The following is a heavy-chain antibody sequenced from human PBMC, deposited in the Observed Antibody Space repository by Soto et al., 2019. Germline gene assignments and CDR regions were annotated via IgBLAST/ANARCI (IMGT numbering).Heavy chain of an antibody. Sequence: GESLKISCAASGFTFSSYGMHWVRQAPGKGLEWVAVIWYDGSNKYYADSVKGRFTISRDNSKNTLYLQMNSLRAEDTAVYYCAIHSKNGGIDYWGQGTLVTVSS. D-gene: IGHD2-15*01. CDR3: AIHSKNGGIDY. CDR1: GFTFSSYG. J-gene: IGHJ4*02. CDR2: IWYDGSNK. V-gene: IGHV3-33*01.